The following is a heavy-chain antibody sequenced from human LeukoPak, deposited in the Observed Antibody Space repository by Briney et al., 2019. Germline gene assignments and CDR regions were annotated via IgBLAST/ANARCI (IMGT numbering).Heavy chain of an antibody. CDR2: ISGRGENT. Sequence: GGSLRLSCEASGLTFSNFAMTWIRQAPGKGLEWVSAISGRGENTHYADSVQGRFIISRDNSKKTMYLQMNSLRGEDTAVYYCAKGSTYFYGSGTTDDAFDIWGQGTMVTVSS. D-gene: IGHD3-10*01. CDR3: AKGSTYFYGSGTTDDAFDI. V-gene: IGHV3-23*01. J-gene: IGHJ3*02. CDR1: GLTFSNFA.